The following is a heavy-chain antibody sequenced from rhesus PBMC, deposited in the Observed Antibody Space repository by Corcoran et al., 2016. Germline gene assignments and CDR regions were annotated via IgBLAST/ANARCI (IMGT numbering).Heavy chain of an antibody. CDR1: SGSIRNSYW. CDR2: ISGSGTNT. Sequence: QVQLQESGPGVVKPSETLSLTCAVSSGSIRNSYWWTWLRQPPGKGLEWIGYISGSGTNTNYNPSLKSRVTISKDTSNTQFSLKLNSVTAADTAVYYCARDLKTWGQGVLVTVSS. V-gene: IGHV4S10*01. J-gene: IGHJ4*01. CDR3: ARDLKT.